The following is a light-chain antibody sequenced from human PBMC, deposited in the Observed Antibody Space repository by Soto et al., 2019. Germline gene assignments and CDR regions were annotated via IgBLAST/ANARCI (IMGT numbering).Light chain of an antibody. CDR1: QSVSSSD. CDR3: QQYGTPLIT. Sequence: EIVLTQSPGTLSLSPGERATLSCRASQSVSSSDLAWYQQKPGQAPRLLIYGASRRATGIPDRFSGSGSGTDFTLTISRLEPEDFAVYYCQQYGTPLITFGGGTKVEIK. CDR2: GAS. J-gene: IGKJ4*01. V-gene: IGKV3-20*01.